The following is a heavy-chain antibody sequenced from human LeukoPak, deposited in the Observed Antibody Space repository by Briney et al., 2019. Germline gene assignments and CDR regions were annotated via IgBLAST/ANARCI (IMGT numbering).Heavy chain of an antibody. CDR1: GFTFSSYG. J-gene: IGHJ3*02. D-gene: IGHD3-22*01. V-gene: IGHV3-33*01. Sequence: PGRSRRLSCAASGFTFSSYGMHWVRQAPGKGLEWVAVIWYDGSNKYYADSVKGRFTISRDNSKNTLYLQMNSLRAEDTAVYYCARGGAYYYDSSGYYSDAFDIWGQGTMVTVSS. CDR3: ARGGAYYYDSSGYYSDAFDI. CDR2: IWYDGSNK.